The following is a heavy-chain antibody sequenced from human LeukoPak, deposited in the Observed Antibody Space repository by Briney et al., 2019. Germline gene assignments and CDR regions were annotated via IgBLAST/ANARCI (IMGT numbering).Heavy chain of an antibody. CDR3: ARGRATYYYDSSGYSSLTY. Sequence: ASVKVSCKASGGTSSSYAISWVRQAPGQGLEWMGGIIPIFGTANYAQKFQGRVTITADESTSTAYMELSSLRSEDTAVYYCARGRATYYYDSSGYSSLTYWGQGTLVTVSS. CDR1: GGTSSSYA. J-gene: IGHJ4*02. CDR2: IIPIFGTA. D-gene: IGHD3-22*01. V-gene: IGHV1-69*13.